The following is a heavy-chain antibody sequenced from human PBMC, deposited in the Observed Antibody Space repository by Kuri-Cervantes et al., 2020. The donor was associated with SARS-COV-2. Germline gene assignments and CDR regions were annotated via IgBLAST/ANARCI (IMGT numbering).Heavy chain of an antibody. Sequence: ASVKVSCKASGYTFTSYYMHWVRQAPGQGLEWMGIINPSGGSTSYAQKFQGRVTMTRDTSTSTVYMELSRLRSDDTAVYYCARGFLEWLPINWFDPWGQGTLVTVSS. J-gene: IGHJ5*02. CDR1: GYTFTSYY. D-gene: IGHD3-3*01. CDR3: ARGFLEWLPINWFDP. CDR2: INPSGGST. V-gene: IGHV1-46*01.